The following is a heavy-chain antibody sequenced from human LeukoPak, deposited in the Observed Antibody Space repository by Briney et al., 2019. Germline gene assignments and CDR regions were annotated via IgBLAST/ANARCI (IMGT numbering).Heavy chain of an antibody. CDR1: GYTFTSYD. J-gene: IGHJ3*02. Sequence: ASLKVSCKASGYTFTSYDINWVRQATGQGLEWMGWMNPNSGNTGYAQKFQGRVTMTRNTSISTAYMELSSLRSEDTAVYYCARGLSASIWNAFDIWGQGTMVTVSS. D-gene: IGHD1-1*01. CDR2: MNPNSGNT. CDR3: ARGLSASIWNAFDI. V-gene: IGHV1-8*01.